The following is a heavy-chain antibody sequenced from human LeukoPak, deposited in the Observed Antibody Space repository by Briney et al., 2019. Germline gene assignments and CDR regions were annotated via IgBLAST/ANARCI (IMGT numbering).Heavy chain of an antibody. Sequence: LSGGSLRLSCAASGFTFSSYPMHWGRQAPGKGLEWVAVISNDGSEKHYADPVKGRFTISRDNSKNTLYLQMNSLRAEDTAVHYCAREGSSGYYPYWGQGILVTVSS. D-gene: IGHD3-22*01. CDR1: GFTFSSYP. J-gene: IGHJ4*02. CDR2: ISNDGSEK. CDR3: AREGSSGYYPY. V-gene: IGHV3-30-3*01.